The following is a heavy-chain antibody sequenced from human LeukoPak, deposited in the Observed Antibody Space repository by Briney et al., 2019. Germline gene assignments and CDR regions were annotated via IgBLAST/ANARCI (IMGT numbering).Heavy chain of an antibody. J-gene: IGHJ4*02. CDR3: ARGHIVVVPAAIYFDY. V-gene: IGHV1-24*01. CDR1: GYTLTELS. Sequence: ASVKVSCKVSGYTLTELSMHWVRQAPGKGLEWMGGFDPEDGETIYAQKFQGRVTMTEDTSTDTAYMELSSLRSEDTAVYYCARGHIVVVPAAIYFDYWGQGTLVTVSS. CDR2: FDPEDGET. D-gene: IGHD2-2*01.